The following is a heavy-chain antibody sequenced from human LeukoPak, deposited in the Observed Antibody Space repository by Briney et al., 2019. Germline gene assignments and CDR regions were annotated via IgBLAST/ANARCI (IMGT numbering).Heavy chain of an antibody. J-gene: IGHJ4*02. V-gene: IGHV3-7*02. CDR1: GFTFSSFW. CDR2: IRQDGSAK. Sequence: PGGSLRLSCAASGFTFSSFWMTWVRQAPGKGLEWVANIRQDGSAKYYVDSVKGRFTISRDNAKNSLCLRLNSLRAEDTAVYYCAVYCSGGCYSGLVWGQGTLVTVSS. CDR3: AVYCSGGCYSGLV. D-gene: IGHD2-21*02.